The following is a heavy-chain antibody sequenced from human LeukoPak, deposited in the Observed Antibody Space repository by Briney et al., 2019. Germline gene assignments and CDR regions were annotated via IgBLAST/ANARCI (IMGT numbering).Heavy chain of an antibody. J-gene: IGHJ4*02. CDR3: ARARRTGYAFGPQAD. CDR2: MSGSGDRT. Sequence: GGSLRLSCTASGFTFSRKGMSWVRQAPGKGLEWVSGMSGSGDRTYYADSVKGRFTISRDNSKNTLYLQMNSLRAEDTAVYYCARARRTGYAFGPQADWGQGTLVTVSS. D-gene: IGHD1-1*01. V-gene: IGHV3-23*01. CDR1: GFTFSRKG.